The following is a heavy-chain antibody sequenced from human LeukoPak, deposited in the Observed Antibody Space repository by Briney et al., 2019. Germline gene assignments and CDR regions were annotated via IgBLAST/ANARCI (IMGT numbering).Heavy chain of an antibody. J-gene: IGHJ4*02. CDR1: GFTFSSYG. Sequence: GGSLSLSCAASGFTFSSYGMHWVRQAPGNGLEWVAFIRYDGSNKYYADSVKGRFTISRDNSKNTLYLQMNSLRAEDTAVYYWAKTGRSSFPRYDFWSGYYTDYWGQGTLVTVSS. V-gene: IGHV3-30*02. CDR2: IRYDGSNK. D-gene: IGHD3-3*01. CDR3: AKTGRSSFPRYDFWSGYYTDY.